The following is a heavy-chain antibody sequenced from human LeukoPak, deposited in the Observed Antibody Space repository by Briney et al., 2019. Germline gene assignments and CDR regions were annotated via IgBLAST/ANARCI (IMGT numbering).Heavy chain of an antibody. CDR3: ARDVAAAGMVFGPDAFDI. D-gene: IGHD6-13*01. J-gene: IGHJ3*02. CDR1: GFTVSSNY. CDR2: IYSGGST. Sequence: GGSLRLSCAASGFTVSSNYMSWVRQAPGKGLEWVSVIYSGGSTYYADSVKGRFTISRDNSKNTLYLQMNSLRAEDTAVYYCARDVAAAGMVFGPDAFDIWGQGTMVTVSS. V-gene: IGHV3-66*01.